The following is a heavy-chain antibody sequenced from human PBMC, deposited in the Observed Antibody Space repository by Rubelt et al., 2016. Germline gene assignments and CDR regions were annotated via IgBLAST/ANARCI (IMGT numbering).Heavy chain of an antibody. D-gene: IGHD3-10*01. Sequence: SVSNAWMNWVRQAPGKGLEWVGRIKSKTDGGTTDYAAPVKGRFTISRDDSKNTLYLQMNSLKTEDTAVYDCTTAYYYGSGLATTDFDYWGQGTLVTVSS. J-gene: IGHJ4*02. V-gene: IGHV3-15*07. CDR3: TTAYYYGSGLATTDFDY. CDR2: IKSKTDGGTT. CDR1: SVSNAW.